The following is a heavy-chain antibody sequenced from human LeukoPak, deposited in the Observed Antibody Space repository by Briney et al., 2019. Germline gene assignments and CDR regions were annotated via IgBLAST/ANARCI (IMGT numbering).Heavy chain of an antibody. Sequence: GASVKVSCKASGYTFTGYYMHWVRQAPGQGLEWMGWINPNSGGTKNAQKFQGRVTMTRDTSISTAYMELRSLRSDDTAVYFCATALDWTVGKPFALWGRGTLVIVSS. J-gene: IGHJ2*01. CDR2: INPNSGGT. CDR1: GYTFTGYY. CDR3: ATALDWTVGKPFAL. D-gene: IGHD3-9*01. V-gene: IGHV1-2*02.